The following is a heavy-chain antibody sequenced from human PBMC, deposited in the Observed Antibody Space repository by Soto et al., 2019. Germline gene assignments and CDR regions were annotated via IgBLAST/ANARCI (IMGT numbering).Heavy chain of an antibody. V-gene: IGHV1-46*01. CDR1: GYTFTSYY. J-gene: IGHJ3*02. CDR3: ARGQTFPDAFDI. Sequence: ASVKVSCKASGYTFTSYYMHCVRQAPGQGLEWMGIINPSGGSTSYAQKFQGRVTISVDRSKNQFSLKLSSVTAADTAVYYCARGQTFPDAFDIWGQGTMVTVSS. CDR2: INPSGGST.